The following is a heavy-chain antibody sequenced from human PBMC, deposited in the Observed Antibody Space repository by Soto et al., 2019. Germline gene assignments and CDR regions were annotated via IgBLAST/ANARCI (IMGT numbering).Heavy chain of an antibody. CDR3: ARVGDTARTGAFDI. CDR1: GLTFSSYG. D-gene: IGHD5-18*01. CDR2: IWYDGSNK. J-gene: IGHJ3*02. V-gene: IGHV3-33*01. Sequence: QVQLVESGGGVVQPGRSLRLSCAASGLTFSSYGMHWVRQAPGKGLEWVAVIWYDGSNKYYADSVKGRFTISRDNSKNTLYLQMNSLRAEDTAVYYCARVGDTARTGAFDIWGQGTMVTVSS.